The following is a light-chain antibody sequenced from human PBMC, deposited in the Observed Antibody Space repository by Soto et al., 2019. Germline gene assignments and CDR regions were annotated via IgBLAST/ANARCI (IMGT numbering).Light chain of an antibody. Sequence: ILLTQYPSSLSASVGDRVTITCRASQGIDSSFAWYQEKPGKAPKLLIYAASSLQSGVPSRFSGSGSGTDFTLTISSLQPEDFATYYCQQLHDYPIAFGQGTRLEI. J-gene: IGKJ5*01. CDR2: AAS. CDR3: QQLHDYPIA. CDR1: QGIDSS. V-gene: IGKV1-9*01.